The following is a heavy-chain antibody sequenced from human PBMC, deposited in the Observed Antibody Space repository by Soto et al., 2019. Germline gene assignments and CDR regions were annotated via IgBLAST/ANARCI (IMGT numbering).Heavy chain of an antibody. D-gene: IGHD3-3*01. CDR2: INAGNGNT. V-gene: IGHV1-3*01. CDR1: GYTFTSYA. J-gene: IGHJ6*02. CDR3: ARERSDFWSRHSSMDV. Sequence: ASVKVSCKASGYTFTSYAMHWVRQAPGQRLEWMGWINAGNGNTKYSQKFQGRVTITRDTSASTAYMELSSLRSEDAAVYYCARERSDFWSRHSSMDVWGQGTTVTVS.